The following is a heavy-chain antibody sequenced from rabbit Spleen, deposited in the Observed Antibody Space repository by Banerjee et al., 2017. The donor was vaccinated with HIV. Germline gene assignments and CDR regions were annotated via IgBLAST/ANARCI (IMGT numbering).Heavy chain of an antibody. Sequence: QEQLVESGGGLVQPEGSLTLTCTASGFSFSSSDYMCWVRQAPGKGLEWISCIAGSSSGCTYSAAWAKGRFTCSKTSSTTVTLQMPSLTVADTAAYFCARDTGSSVSSYGMDLWGQGTLVTVS. D-gene: IGHD8-1*01. CDR2: IAGSSSGCT. V-gene: IGHV1S45*01. CDR3: ARDTGSSVSSYGMDL. CDR1: GFSFSSSDY. J-gene: IGHJ6*01.